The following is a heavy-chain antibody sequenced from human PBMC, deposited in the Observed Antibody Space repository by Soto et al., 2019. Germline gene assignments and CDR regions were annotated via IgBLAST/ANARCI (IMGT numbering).Heavy chain of an antibody. CDR3: ASAPGLGYCSSTSCYSHYYYGMDV. CDR2: INAGNGNT. J-gene: IGHJ6*02. Sequence: ASVKVSCKASGYTFTGYAMHWVRQAPGQRLEWMGWINAGNGNTKYSQKFQGRVTITRDTSASTAYMELSSLRSEDTAVYYCASAPGLGYCSSTSCYSHYYYGMDVWGQGTTVTVSS. V-gene: IGHV1-3*01. D-gene: IGHD2-2*01. CDR1: GYTFTGYA.